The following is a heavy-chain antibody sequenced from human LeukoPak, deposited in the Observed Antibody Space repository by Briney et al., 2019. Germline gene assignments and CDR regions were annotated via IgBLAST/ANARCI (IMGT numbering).Heavy chain of an antibody. CDR3: ARGKTIRVADPFDY. J-gene: IGHJ4*02. CDR1: GYTFTVYY. D-gene: IGHD6-19*01. Sequence: ASVKVSCKASGYTFTVYYMHWVRQAPGQGLEWMGLINPTGGSTGYAQKFQGRVTMTRDMSTSTDYMELSSLRSEDTAIYYCARGKTIRVADPFDYWGQGTLVTVSS. CDR2: INPTGGST. V-gene: IGHV1-46*01.